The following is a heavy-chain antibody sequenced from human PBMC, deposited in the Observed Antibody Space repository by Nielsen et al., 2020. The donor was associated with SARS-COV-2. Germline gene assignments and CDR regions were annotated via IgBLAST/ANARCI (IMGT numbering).Heavy chain of an antibody. J-gene: IGHJ4*02. V-gene: IGHV4-59*08. CDR3: ARLNGDYAVGYYFDY. D-gene: IGHD4-17*01. CDR1: GGSINSYY. Sequence: SETLSLTCTVSGGSINSYYWSWIRQPPGKGLEWIGYIYYSGSTNYNPSLKSRVTISVDTSKNQFSLKLSSVTAADTAVYYCARLNGDYAVGYYFDYWGQGTLVTVSS. CDR2: IYYSGST.